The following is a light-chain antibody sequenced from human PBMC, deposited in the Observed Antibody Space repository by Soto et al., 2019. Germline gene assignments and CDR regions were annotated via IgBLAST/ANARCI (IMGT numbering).Light chain of an antibody. CDR3: QQRSNWPPTWT. V-gene: IGKV3-11*01. CDR1: QSVSSY. J-gene: IGKJ1*01. Sequence: EIVLTQSPATLSLSRGERATLSCRAGQSVSSYLAWYQQKPGQAPRLLIYDASNRATGIPARFSGSGSGTDFTLTISSLEPEDFAVYYCQQRSNWPPTWTFGQGTKV. CDR2: DAS.